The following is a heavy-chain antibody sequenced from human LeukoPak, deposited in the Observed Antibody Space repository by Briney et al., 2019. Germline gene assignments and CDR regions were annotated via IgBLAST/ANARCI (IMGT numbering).Heavy chain of an antibody. J-gene: IGHJ4*02. Sequence: GGSLRLSCAASGFTFSSYAMSWVRQAPGKGLEWVSAISGSGGSTYYADSVKGRFTISRDNSKNTLYLQMSSLRAEDTAVYYCANLQGIAVAIELDYWGQGTLVTVSS. D-gene: IGHD6-19*01. V-gene: IGHV3-23*01. CDR3: ANLQGIAVAIELDY. CDR1: GFTFSSYA. CDR2: ISGSGGST.